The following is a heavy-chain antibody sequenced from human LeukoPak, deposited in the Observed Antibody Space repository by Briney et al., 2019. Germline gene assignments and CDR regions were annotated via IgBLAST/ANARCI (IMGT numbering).Heavy chain of an antibody. CDR3: ARGPLGELSGYYYYYMDV. CDR1: GYTFTSYD. D-gene: IGHD3-16*02. J-gene: IGHJ6*03. CDR2: MNPNSGNT. V-gene: IGHV1-8*03. Sequence: ASVKVSCKASGYTFTSYDINWVRQATGQGLEWMGWMNPNSGNTGYAQKFQGRVTITRNTSISTAYMELSSLRSEDTAVYYCARGPLGELSGYYYYYMDVWGKGTTVTVSS.